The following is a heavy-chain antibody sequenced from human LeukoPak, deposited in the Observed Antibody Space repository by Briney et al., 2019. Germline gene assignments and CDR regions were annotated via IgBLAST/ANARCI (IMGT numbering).Heavy chain of an antibody. V-gene: IGHV3-74*01. J-gene: IGHJ4*02. CDR1: GFTFSSYW. D-gene: IGHD2-15*01. CDR3: ARDQYSDSPADY. Sequence: GGSLRLSCAASGFTFSSYWMHWVRQAPGKGLVWVSGINSDGSSTSYADSVKGRFTISRDNAKNTLYLQMNSLRAEDTAVYYCARDQYSDSPADYWGQGTLVTVSS. CDR2: INSDGSST.